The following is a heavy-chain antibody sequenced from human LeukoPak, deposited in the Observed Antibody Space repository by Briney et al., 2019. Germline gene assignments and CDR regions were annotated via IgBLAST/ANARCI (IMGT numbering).Heavy chain of an antibody. D-gene: IGHD4-17*01. CDR1: GLTFNTYE. V-gene: IGHV3-48*03. Sequence: PGGSLRLSCATSGLTFNTYEMNWVRQAPGKGLEWVSYISSSGSTIYYADSVKGRFTISRDNAKKSLYLQMNSLRAEDTAIYYCARGAPTVTPTPFDYWGQGTLVTVSS. CDR3: ARGAPTVTPTPFDY. CDR2: ISSSGSTI. J-gene: IGHJ4*02.